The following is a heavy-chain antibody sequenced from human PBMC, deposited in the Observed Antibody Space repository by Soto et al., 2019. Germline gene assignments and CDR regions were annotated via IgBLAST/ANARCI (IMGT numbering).Heavy chain of an antibody. D-gene: IGHD3-22*01. CDR2: IYYSGST. CDR3: ARDQEYYDSSGYPTYWFDP. Sequence: QVQLQESGPGLVKPSQTLSLTCTVSGGSISSGGYYWSWIRQHPGKGLEWIGNIYYSGSTYYNPSLKSRVTISVDSSKNQFSLKLSSVTAADTAVHYCARDQEYYDSSGYPTYWFDPWGQGTLVTVS. CDR1: GGSISSGGYY. J-gene: IGHJ5*02. V-gene: IGHV4-31*03.